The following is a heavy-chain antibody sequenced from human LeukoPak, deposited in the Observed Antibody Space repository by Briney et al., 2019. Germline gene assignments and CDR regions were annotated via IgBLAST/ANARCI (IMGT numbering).Heavy chain of an antibody. D-gene: IGHD2-15*01. Sequence: ASVKLSCKASGYTFTDYYMHWVRQSPGQGLEWMGWINLNSGGTNFAQRFQGRVTMTRDTSISTAYMDLSRLISDDTAVYYCARDAGYCTGGSCWYFDHWGQGTLVTASS. V-gene: IGHV1-2*02. CDR2: INLNSGGT. CDR3: ARDAGYCTGGSCWYFDH. J-gene: IGHJ4*01. CDR1: GYTFTDYY.